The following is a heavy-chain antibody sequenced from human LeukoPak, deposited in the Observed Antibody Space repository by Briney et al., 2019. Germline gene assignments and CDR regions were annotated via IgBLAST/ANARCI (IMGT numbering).Heavy chain of an antibody. V-gene: IGHV4-39*07. CDR1: GGSISSSSYY. D-gene: IGHD2-2*02. Sequence: PSETLSLTCTVSGGSISSSSYYWGWIRQPPGKGLEWIGSIYYSGSTYYNPSLKSRVTISVDTSKNQFSLKLSSVTAEDTAVYYCTRYCSSNSCYKPPWGQGTLVTVSS. CDR3: TRYCSSNSCYKPP. CDR2: IYYSGST. J-gene: IGHJ5*02.